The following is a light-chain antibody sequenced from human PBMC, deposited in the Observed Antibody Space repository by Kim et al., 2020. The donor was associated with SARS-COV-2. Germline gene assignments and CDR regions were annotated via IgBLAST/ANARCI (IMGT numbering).Light chain of an antibody. Sequence: SSALTQDPAVSVALGQTVRITCQGDSLRSYYASWYQQKPGQAPVLVIYGKNNRPSGIPDRFSGSSSGNTASLTITGAQAEDEADYYCNSRDSSGNHQGFGTGTKVTVL. CDR1: SLRSYY. CDR3: NSRDSSGNHQG. CDR2: GKN. V-gene: IGLV3-19*01. J-gene: IGLJ1*01.